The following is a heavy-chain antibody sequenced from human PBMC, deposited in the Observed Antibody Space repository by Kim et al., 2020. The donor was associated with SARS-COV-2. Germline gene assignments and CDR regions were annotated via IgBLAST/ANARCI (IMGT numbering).Heavy chain of an antibody. CDR3: ADTWYGRVF. J-gene: IGHJ4*02. D-gene: IGHD6-13*01. CDR2: ISGGGHTI. CDR1: GFTFSTYA. Sequence: GGSLRLSCAASGFTFSTYAMSWVRQAPGKGLERVSGISGGGHTIQYADSVKGRFTISRDNSKNMLYLQMNSLITEDTAIYYCADTWYGRVFWGQGTLVTVSS. V-gene: IGHV3-23*01.